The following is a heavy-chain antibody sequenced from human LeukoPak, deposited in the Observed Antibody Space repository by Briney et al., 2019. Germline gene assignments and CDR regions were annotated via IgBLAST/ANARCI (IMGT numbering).Heavy chain of an antibody. J-gene: IGHJ3*02. CDR2: IYHSGST. CDR1: GGSISSGGYP. V-gene: IGHV4-30-2*01. Sequence: SETLSLTCAVSGGSISSGGYPWSWIRQPPGKGLGWIGYIYHSGSTYYNPSLKSRVTISVDRSKNQFSLKLSSVTAADTAVYYCASRNNYYGSGSDIWGQGTMVTVSS. D-gene: IGHD3-10*01. CDR3: ASRNNYYGSGSDI.